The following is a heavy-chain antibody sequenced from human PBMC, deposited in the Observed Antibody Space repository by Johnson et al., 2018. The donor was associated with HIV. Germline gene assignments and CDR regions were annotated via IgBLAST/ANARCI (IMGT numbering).Heavy chain of an antibody. CDR3: ARGGYYYDSYEAFDI. CDR2: ISYDGNNK. Sequence: QVQLVESGGGVVQPGRSLRLSCAASGFTFSSYGMHWVRQAPGKGLEWVAVISYDGNNKYYADSLKGRFTISRDNSKNTLYLQMNSLRAEDTAVYYCARGGYYYDSYEAFDIWGQGTMVTVSS. V-gene: IGHV3-30*03. J-gene: IGHJ3*02. D-gene: IGHD3-22*01. CDR1: GFTFSSYG.